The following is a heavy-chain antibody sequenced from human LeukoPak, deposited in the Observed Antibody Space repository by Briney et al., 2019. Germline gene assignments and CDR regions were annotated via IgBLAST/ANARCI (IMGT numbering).Heavy chain of an antibody. CDR1: GDSVSSNTAA. CDR2: TYYRSKWYN. V-gene: IGHV6-1*01. D-gene: IGHD1-1*01. J-gene: IGHJ4*02. Sequence: SQTLSLTCVISGDSVSSNTAAWNWIRQSPSRGLEWLGGTYYRSKWYNDYAVSVKSRITINPDTSKNQFSLQLDSVTPEDTAVYYCARYQATAVDYWGQGTLVTVSS. CDR3: ARYQATAVDY.